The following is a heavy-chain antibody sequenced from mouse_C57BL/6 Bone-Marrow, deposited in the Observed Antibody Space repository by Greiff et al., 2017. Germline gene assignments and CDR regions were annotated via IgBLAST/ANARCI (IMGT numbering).Heavy chain of an antibody. CDR2: IDPETGGT. CDR3: TRRDYDGYYFDY. V-gene: IGHV1-15*01. CDR1: GYTFTDYE. J-gene: IGHJ2*01. D-gene: IGHD2-4*01. Sequence: QVQLQQPGAELVRPGASVTLSCKASGYTFTDYEMHWVKQTPVHGLEWIGAIDPETGGTAYNQKFKGKAILTADKSSSTAYMELRSLTSEDSAVYYCTRRDYDGYYFDYWGQGTTLTVSS.